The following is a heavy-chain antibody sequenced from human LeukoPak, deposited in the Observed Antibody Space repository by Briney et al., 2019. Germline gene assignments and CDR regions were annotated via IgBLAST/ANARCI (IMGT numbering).Heavy chain of an antibody. J-gene: IGHJ4*02. D-gene: IGHD1-1*01. CDR3: ARGITTGAPY. V-gene: IGHV1-2*02. Sequence: ASVKVSCKASGYTFTGYYMHWVRQAPGQGLEWMGWVNPNSGGTNYAQKFQGRVTMTRDTSINTAYMDLSSLGSDDTAVYYCARGITTGAPYWGQGTLVTVSS. CDR2: VNPNSGGT. CDR1: GYTFTGYY.